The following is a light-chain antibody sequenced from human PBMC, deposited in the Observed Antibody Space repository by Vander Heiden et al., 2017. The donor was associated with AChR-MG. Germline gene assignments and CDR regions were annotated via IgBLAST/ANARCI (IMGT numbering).Light chain of an antibody. J-gene: IGLJ3*02. V-gene: IGLV2-23*02. Sequence: QSALTQPASVSGSPGQSITLSCTGTSSDVWNYNFLPWYQQHPGKAPKLMIYEVSKRPSGVANRFSGSKSGNTASLTISGLQAEDEADYYCCSYGGSSTWVFGGGTKLIVL. CDR3: CSYGGSSTWV. CDR2: EVS. CDR1: SSDVWNYNF.